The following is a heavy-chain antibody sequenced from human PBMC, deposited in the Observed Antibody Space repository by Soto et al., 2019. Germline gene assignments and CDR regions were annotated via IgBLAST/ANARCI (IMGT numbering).Heavy chain of an antibody. Sequence: QVQLVESGGGVVQPRRSLRLSCAASGFTFSSYAMQWVRQAPGKGLEWVAVISYDGSNKYYADSVKGRFTISRDNSKNTLYLQMNSLRAEDTAVYYCARDGSSSGRPGDYWGQGTLVTVSS. V-gene: IGHV3-30-3*01. CDR2: ISYDGSNK. D-gene: IGHD6-19*01. CDR3: ARDGSSSGRPGDY. J-gene: IGHJ4*02. CDR1: GFTFSSYA.